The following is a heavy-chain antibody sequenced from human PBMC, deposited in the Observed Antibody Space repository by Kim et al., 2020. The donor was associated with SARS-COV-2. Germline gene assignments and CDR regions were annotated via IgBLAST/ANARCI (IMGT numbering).Heavy chain of an antibody. Sequence: KDNTKYSQKFQGRVSNTRDTSESTAYMELSSLRSEDTAVYYCARGGTGPAWGQGTLVTVSS. J-gene: IGHJ4*02. V-gene: IGHV1-3*01. CDR3: ARGGTGPA. D-gene: IGHD1-1*01. CDR2: KDNT.